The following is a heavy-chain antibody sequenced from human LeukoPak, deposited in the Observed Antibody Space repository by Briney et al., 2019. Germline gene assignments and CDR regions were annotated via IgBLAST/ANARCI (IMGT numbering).Heavy chain of an antibody. CDR2: MYYSGST. CDR3: ARAPGGYYSNFDY. CDR1: GYSISSGYY. Sequence: PSETLSLTCTVSGYSISSGYYWGWIRQPPGKGLEWIGSMYYSGSTYYNPSLKSRVTMSVDTSKNQFSLRLSSVTAADTAVYYCARAPGGYYSNFDYWGQGTLVTVSS. D-gene: IGHD3-22*01. J-gene: IGHJ4*02. V-gene: IGHV4-38-2*02.